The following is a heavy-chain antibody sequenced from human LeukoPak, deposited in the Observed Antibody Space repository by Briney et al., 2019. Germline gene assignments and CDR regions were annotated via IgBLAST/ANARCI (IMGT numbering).Heavy chain of an antibody. Sequence: GGSLRLSCAASGFTVSSNYMSWVRQAPGKGLEWVSVIYSGGSTYYADSVKGRFTISRDNSKNTLYLQMNSLRAEDTAVYYCARADRDEGRFDYWGQGTLVTVSS. CDR3: ARADRDEGRFDY. J-gene: IGHJ4*02. CDR1: GFTVSSNY. D-gene: IGHD5-24*01. V-gene: IGHV3-53*01. CDR2: IYSGGST.